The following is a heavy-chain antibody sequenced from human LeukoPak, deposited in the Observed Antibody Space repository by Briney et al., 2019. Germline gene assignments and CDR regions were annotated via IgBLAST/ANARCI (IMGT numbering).Heavy chain of an antibody. CDR2: ISGSGGST. CDR3: ASKGGHSSGYYYPGY. J-gene: IGHJ4*02. Sequence: GGSLRLSCAASGFTFSSYAMSWVRQAPGKGLEWVSAISGSGGSTYYADSVKGRFTISRDNSKNTLYLQMNSLRAEDTAVYYCASKGGHSSGYYYPGYWGQGTLVTVSS. CDR1: GFTFSSYA. D-gene: IGHD3-22*01. V-gene: IGHV3-23*01.